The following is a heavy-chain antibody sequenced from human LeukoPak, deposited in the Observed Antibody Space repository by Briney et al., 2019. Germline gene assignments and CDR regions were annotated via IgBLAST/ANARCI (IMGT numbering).Heavy chain of an antibody. V-gene: IGHV4-39*01. J-gene: IGHJ4*02. D-gene: IGHD3-3*01. CDR2: IYYSGST. CDR3: GGRRWVLFGL. Sequence: ASETLSLTCTVSGGSISSSSYYWGWIRQPPGKGLEWIGSIYYSGSTYYNPSLKSRVTISVDTSKNQFSLKLSSVTAADTAVYYRGGRRWVLFGLRGQGTLVTVSS. CDR1: GGSISSSSYY.